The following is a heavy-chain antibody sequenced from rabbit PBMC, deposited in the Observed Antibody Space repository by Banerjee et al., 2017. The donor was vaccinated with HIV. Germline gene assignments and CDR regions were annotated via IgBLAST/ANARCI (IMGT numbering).Heavy chain of an antibody. J-gene: IGHJ3*01. V-gene: IGHV1S45*01. CDR1: GFDLSSYYY. CDR3: ARSLYGHSSGYAL. D-gene: IGHD1-1*01. Sequence: QEQLEESGGDLVKPEGSLTLTCTASGFDLSSYYYMCWVRQAPGKGLEWIACIYGGSGTTYYASWAKGRFTISKTSSTTVTLQMTSLTAADTATYFCARSLYGHSSGYALWGQGTLVTVS. CDR2: IYGGSGTT.